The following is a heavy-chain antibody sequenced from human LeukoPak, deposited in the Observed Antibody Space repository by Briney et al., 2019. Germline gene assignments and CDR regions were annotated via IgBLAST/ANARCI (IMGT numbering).Heavy chain of an antibody. CDR3: ARVAYSGYDYRGYFDY. D-gene: IGHD5-12*01. V-gene: IGHV4-4*07. J-gene: IGHJ4*02. CDR1: GGSISSYY. Sequence: SETLSLTCTVSGGSISSYYWSWIRQPAGKGLEWIGRIYTSGSTNYNPSLKSRVTMSVDTSRNQFSLKLSSVTAADTAVYYCARVAYSGYDYRGYFDYWGQGTLVTVSS. CDR2: IYTSGST.